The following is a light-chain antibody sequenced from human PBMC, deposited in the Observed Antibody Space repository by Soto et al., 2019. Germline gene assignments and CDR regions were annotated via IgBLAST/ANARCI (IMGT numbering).Light chain of an antibody. CDR1: ESISGW. J-gene: IGKJ1*01. CDR3: QQYNTYPRT. V-gene: IGKV1-5*03. CDR2: KAS. Sequence: DIQMTQSPSTLSASVGDRVTITCRASESISGWLAWYQQKPGKAPKLVIFKASTLESGVPSRFSGSGSGTEFTLSISSLQPYDCATYYCQQYNTYPRTFGQGTKVEIK.